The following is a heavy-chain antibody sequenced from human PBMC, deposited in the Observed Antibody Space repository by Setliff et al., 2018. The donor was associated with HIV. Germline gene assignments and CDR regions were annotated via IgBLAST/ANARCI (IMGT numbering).Heavy chain of an antibody. CDR1: GYTFTGYY. J-gene: IGHJ4*02. D-gene: IGHD3-22*01. CDR3: ARGLRDSSGYYYPLTFDY. Sequence: ASVKVSCKASGYTFTGYYMHWVRQAPGQGLEWMGRINPNSGGTNYAQKFQGRVTMTRDTSISTAYRELSRLRSDDTAVYYCARGLRDSSGYYYPLTFDYWGQGTLVTVSS. CDR2: INPNSGGT. V-gene: IGHV1-2*06.